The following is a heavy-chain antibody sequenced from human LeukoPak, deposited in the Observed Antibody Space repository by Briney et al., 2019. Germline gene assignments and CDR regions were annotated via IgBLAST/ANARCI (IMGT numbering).Heavy chain of an antibody. J-gene: IGHJ3*02. V-gene: IGHV5-51*01. Sequence: GESLKISCKGSGYSFTSYWIAWVRQMPGKGLEWMGIIYPGDSDTRYSPSFQGQVTISADKSISAAYLQWSSLKASDTAMYYCARSGGIVGATSAFDIWGQGTMVTASS. CDR2: IYPGDSDT. CDR1: GYSFTSYW. CDR3: ARSGGIVGATSAFDI. D-gene: IGHD1-26*01.